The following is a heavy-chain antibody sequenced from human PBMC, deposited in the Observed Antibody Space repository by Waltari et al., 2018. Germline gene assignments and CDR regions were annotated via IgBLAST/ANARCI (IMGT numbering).Heavy chain of an antibody. CDR1: GFLFDAHS. CDR2: INWSGVST. Sequence: EVQLVESGGGVVRPGGSLRLSCAASGFLFDAHSMSWVRQTPAKGREWVATINWSGVSTFYADSVKGRFTISRDNARSSVFLQMNSLTAEDTALYYCVKWDTAVLNAIDFWGQGTLVTVSS. V-gene: IGHV3-20*04. CDR3: VKWDTAVLNAIDF. D-gene: IGHD5-18*01. J-gene: IGHJ4*02.